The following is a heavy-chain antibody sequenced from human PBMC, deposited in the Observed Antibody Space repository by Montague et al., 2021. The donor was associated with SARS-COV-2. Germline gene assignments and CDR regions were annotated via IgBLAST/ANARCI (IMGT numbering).Heavy chain of an antibody. V-gene: IGHV4-39*07. CDR3: ARDVGKGYSGDVTESGFDH. CDR2: IYFGGGT. Sequence: SETLSLTCTVSGGSISSSNYFWGWIRQPPGKGLEWIGSIYFGGGTYYNPSLKSRVTISVDTSKNHFSLKLTSVTAADTAVYYCARDVGKGYSGDVTESGFDHWGQGTPVTVSS. D-gene: IGHD1-26*01. J-gene: IGHJ5*02. CDR1: GGSISSSNYF.